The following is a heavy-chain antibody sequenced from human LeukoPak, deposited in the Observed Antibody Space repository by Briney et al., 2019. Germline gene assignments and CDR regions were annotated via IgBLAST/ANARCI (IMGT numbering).Heavy chain of an antibody. J-gene: IGHJ4*02. CDR2: IYHSGST. V-gene: IGHV4-38-2*01. CDR1: GYSISSGYY. Sequence: SETLSLTCAVSGYSISSGYYWGWIRQPPGKGLEWIGSIYHSGSTYYNPSLKSRVTISVDTSKNQFSLKLSSVTAADTAVYYCARHRGIAARRFAGYFDYWGQGTLVTVSS. D-gene: IGHD6-6*01. CDR3: ARHRGIAARRFAGYFDY.